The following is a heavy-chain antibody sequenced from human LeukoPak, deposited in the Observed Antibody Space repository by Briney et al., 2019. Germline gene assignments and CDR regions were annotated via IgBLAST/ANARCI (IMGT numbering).Heavy chain of an antibody. J-gene: IGHJ6*03. CDR3: ACNSNFYYYYYMDV. CDR2: INHSGST. D-gene: IGHD4-11*01. Sequence: SETLSLTCTASGASMRNYYWSWIRQPPGKGLEWIGEINHSGSTNYNPSLKSRVTISVDTSKNQFSLKLSSVTAADTAVYYCACNSNFYYYYYMDVWGKGTTVTVSS. V-gene: IGHV4-34*01. CDR1: GASMRNYY.